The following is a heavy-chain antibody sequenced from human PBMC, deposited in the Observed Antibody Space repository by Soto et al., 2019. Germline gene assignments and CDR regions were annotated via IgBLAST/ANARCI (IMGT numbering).Heavy chain of an antibody. CDR1: GFTFSSYG. CDR3: AKAGTGYSSGWNFDY. D-gene: IGHD6-19*01. Sequence: PGGSLRLSCAASGFTFSSYGMHWVRQAPGKGLEWVAVISYDGSNKYYADSVKGRFTISRDNSKNTLYLQMNSLRAEDTAVYYCAKAGTGYSSGWNFDYWGQGTLVTVSS. J-gene: IGHJ4*02. CDR2: ISYDGSNK. V-gene: IGHV3-30*18.